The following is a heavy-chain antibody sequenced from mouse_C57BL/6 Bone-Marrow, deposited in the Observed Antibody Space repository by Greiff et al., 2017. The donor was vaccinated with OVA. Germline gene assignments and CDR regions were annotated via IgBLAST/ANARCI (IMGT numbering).Heavy chain of an antibody. CDR3: AWGDY. CDR1: GFTFSSYG. Sequence: EVKLVESGGDLVKPGGSLKLSCAASGFTFSSYGMSWVRQTPDKRLEWVATISSGGSYTYYPDSVKGRFTISRDNAKNTLYLQMRSLKSEDTAMYYCAWGDYWGQGTTLTVSS. D-gene: IGHD4-1*01. V-gene: IGHV5-6*01. CDR2: ISSGGSYT. J-gene: IGHJ2*01.